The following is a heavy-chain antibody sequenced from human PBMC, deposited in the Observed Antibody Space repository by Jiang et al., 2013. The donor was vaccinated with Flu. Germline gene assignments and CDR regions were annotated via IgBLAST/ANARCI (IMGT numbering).Heavy chain of an antibody. CDR1: GYTFIGYY. V-gene: IGHV1-2*02. CDR2: INLSSGGT. CDR3: ATERSGSYNFDL. Sequence: SGAEVKKPGASVKVSCKASGYTFIGYYMHWVRQAPGQGLEWMGWINLSSGGTNFAQNFQGRVTITRDTSISTAYMELSRLTSDDTAVYYCATERSGSYNFDLWGRGTLVTVSS. D-gene: IGHD1-26*01. J-gene: IGHJ2*01.